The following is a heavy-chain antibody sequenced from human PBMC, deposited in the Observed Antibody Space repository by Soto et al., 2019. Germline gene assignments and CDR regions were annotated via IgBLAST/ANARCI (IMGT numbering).Heavy chain of an antibody. J-gene: IGHJ4*02. CDR3: ARGTRGYCSSTSCPPLDY. CDR2: MNPNSGNT. V-gene: IGHV1-8*01. D-gene: IGHD2-2*01. CDR1: GYTFTSYD. Sequence: QVQLVQSGAEVKKPGASVKVSCKASGYTFTSYDINWVRQATGQGLEWMGWMNPNSGNTGYAQKFQGRVTMTRNTSISTAYMELSSLRSEDTAVYYCARGTRGYCSSTSCPPLDYWGQGTLVTVSS.